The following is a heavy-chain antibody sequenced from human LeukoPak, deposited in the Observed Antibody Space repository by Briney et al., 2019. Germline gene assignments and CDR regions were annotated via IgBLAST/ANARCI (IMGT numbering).Heavy chain of an antibody. J-gene: IGHJ3*02. Sequence: GGSLRLFCAASGFTFSSYSMEWVRQAPGKGLEWVSHISSSWSTIYYADSVKGRFTISRDNAKNSLYLQMNSLRAEDTAVYYCASVLLERPGIDSFDIWGPGPTITVSS. CDR3: ASVLLERPGIDSFDI. D-gene: IGHD1-1*01. CDR2: ISSSWSTI. CDR1: GFTFSSYS. V-gene: IGHV3-48*01.